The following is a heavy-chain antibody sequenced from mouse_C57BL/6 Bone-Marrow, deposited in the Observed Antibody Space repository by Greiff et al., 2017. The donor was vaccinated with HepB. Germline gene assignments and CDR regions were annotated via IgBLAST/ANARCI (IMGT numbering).Heavy chain of an antibody. CDR3: TRETGTRGDYFDY. J-gene: IGHJ2*01. V-gene: IGHV1-15*01. CDR1: GYTFTDYE. CDR2: IDPETGGT. Sequence: VQLVESGAELVRPGASVTLSCKASGYTFTDYEMHWVKQTPVHGLEWIGAIDPETGGTAYNQKFKGKAILTADKSSSTADMELRSLTSEDSAVSYCTRETGTRGDYFDYWGQGTTLTVSS. D-gene: IGHD4-1*01.